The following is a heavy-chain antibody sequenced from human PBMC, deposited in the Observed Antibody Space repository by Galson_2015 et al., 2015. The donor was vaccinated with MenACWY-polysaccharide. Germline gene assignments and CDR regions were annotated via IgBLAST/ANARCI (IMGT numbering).Heavy chain of an antibody. J-gene: IGHJ4*02. CDR1: GGSISSGGYS. CDR3: ARACGYSYGFSCFDY. CDR2: IYHSGST. D-gene: IGHD5-18*01. V-gene: IGHV4-30-2*01. Sequence: TLSLTCAVSGGSISSGGYSWSWIRQPPGKGLEWIGYIYHSGSTYYNPSLKSRVTISVDRSKNQFSLKLSSVTAADTAVYYCARACGYSYGFSCFDYWGQGTLVTVSS.